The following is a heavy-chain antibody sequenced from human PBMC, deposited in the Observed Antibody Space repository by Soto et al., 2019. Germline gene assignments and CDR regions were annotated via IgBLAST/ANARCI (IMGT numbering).Heavy chain of an antibody. CDR1: GYTFTGYY. D-gene: IGHD6-13*01. CDR3: ARAAWQQLDPNEWFDP. J-gene: IGHJ5*02. CDR2: INPNSGGT. Sequence: GSVKVSCKASGYTFTGYYMHWVRQAPGQGLEWMGWINPNSGGTNYAQKFQGRVTMTRDTSISTAYMELSRLRSDDTAVYYCARAAWQQLDPNEWFDPWGQGTLVTVSS. V-gene: IGHV1-2*02.